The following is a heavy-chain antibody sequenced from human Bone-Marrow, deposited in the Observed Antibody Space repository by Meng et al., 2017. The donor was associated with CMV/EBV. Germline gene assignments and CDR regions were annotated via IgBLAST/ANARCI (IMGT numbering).Heavy chain of an antibody. D-gene: IGHD3-16*01. CDR2: ISYDGSNK. CDR3: ARDTSGGPYYYGMDV. J-gene: IGHJ6*02. CDR1: GFTFSSYA. V-gene: IGHV3-30-3*01. Sequence: GESLKISCAASGFTFSSYAMHWVRQAPGKGQEWVAVISYDGSNKYYADSVKGRFTISRDNSKNTLYLQMNSLRAEDTAVYYCARDTSGGPYYYGMDVWGQGTTVTVSS.